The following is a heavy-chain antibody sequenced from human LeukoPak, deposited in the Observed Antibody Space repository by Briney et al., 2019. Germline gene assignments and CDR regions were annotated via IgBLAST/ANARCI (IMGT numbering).Heavy chain of an antibody. J-gene: IGHJ3*02. Sequence: GGSLRLSCAASGFTFSSYAMSWVRQAPGKGLEWVSGISWNSGSIVYADSVKGRFTISRDNAKNSLYLQMNSLRAEDTALYCCAKDSSDAFDIWGQGTMVTVSS. CDR1: GFTFSSYA. V-gene: IGHV3-9*01. CDR3: AKDSSDAFDI. CDR2: ISWNSGSI.